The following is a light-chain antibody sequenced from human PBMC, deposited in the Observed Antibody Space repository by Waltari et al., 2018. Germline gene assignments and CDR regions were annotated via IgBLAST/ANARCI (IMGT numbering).Light chain of an antibody. CDR3: QSYDSSLSGYV. CDR1: SSHIGAGYA. Sequence: QSVLTQPPSVSGAPGQRVTISCTGSSSHIGAGYAVHWYQQLPGTAPKLLIYGNSNRPSGVPDRFSGSKSGTSASLAITGLQAEDEADYYCQSYDSSLSGYVFGTGTKVTVL. CDR2: GNS. J-gene: IGLJ1*01. V-gene: IGLV1-40*01.